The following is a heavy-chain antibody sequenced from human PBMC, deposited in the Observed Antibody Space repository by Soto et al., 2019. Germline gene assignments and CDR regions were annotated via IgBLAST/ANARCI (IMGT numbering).Heavy chain of an antibody. D-gene: IGHD5-12*01. V-gene: IGHV4-59*01. Sequence: SETLSLTCTVSGGSISSYYWSWIRQPPGKGLEWIGYIYYSGSTNYNPSLKSRVTISVHTSKNQFSLKLSSVTAADTAVYYCARLKGEMATNSFDYWGQGTLVTVSS. CDR2: IYYSGST. J-gene: IGHJ4*02. CDR1: GGSISSYY. CDR3: ARLKGEMATNSFDY.